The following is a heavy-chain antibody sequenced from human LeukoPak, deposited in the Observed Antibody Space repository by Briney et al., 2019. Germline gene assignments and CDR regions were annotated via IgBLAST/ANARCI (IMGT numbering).Heavy chain of an antibody. D-gene: IGHD3-10*01. CDR1: GFTVSSNY. Sequence: GGSLRLSCAASGFTVSSNYMSWVRQAPGKGLEWVSVIYSGGSTYYADSVKGRFTISRDNSKNTLYLQMNSLRAEDTAVYYCAKASITMVRGVIRYWGQGTLVTVSS. CDR3: AKASITMVRGVIRY. J-gene: IGHJ4*02. V-gene: IGHV3-66*01. CDR2: IYSGGST.